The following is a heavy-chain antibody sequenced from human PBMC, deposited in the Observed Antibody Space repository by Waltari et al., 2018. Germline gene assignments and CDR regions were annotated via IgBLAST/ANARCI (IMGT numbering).Heavy chain of an antibody. CDR1: GYSISSGYY. J-gene: IGHJ4*02. V-gene: IGHV4-38-2*01. D-gene: IGHD3-16*02. CDR3: ARGEVFMITFGGVIVRGPIDY. Sequence: QVQLQESGPGLVKPSETLSLTCAVSGYSISSGYYWGWIRQPPGKGLEWIGSIYHSGSTYYNPSLKRRVTISVDTSKNQFSLKLSSVTAADTAVYYCARGEVFMITFGGVIVRGPIDYWGQGTLVTVSS. CDR2: IYHSGST.